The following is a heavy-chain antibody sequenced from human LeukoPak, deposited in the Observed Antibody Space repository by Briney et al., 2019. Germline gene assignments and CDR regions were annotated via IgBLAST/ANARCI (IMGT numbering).Heavy chain of an antibody. CDR1: GFTFRNYG. V-gene: IGHV3-33*01. Sequence: PGGSLRLSCEASGFTFRNYGMHWVRQAPGKGLDWVRVIWFDGSNRYYADSVKGRFTISRDNSKNTLYLQVNSVRAEDTAVYYCARDTSGYYDYWGQGALVTVSS. CDR2: IWFDGSNR. CDR3: ARDTSGYYDY. D-gene: IGHD2-15*01. J-gene: IGHJ4*02.